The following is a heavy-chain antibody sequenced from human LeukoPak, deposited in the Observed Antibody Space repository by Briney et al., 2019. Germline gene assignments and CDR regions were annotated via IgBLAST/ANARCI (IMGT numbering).Heavy chain of an antibody. CDR1: GGSISSYY. CDR2: IYTSGST. J-gene: IGHJ5*02. Sequence: PSETLSLTCTVSGGSISSYYWSWIRQPAGKGLEWIGRIYTSGSTNYNPSLKSRVTMSVDTSKNQFSLKLSSVTAADTAVYYCARERYVAAAGTRRNWFDPWGQGTLVTVSS. V-gene: IGHV4-4*07. CDR3: ARERYVAAAGTRRNWFDP. D-gene: IGHD6-13*01.